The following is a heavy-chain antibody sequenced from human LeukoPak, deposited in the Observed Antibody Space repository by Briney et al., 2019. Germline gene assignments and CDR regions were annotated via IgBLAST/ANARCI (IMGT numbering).Heavy chain of an antibody. CDR1: GGTFSSYA. CDR2: IIPIFGTA. CDR3: ARGGTVTCNWFHP. D-gene: IGHD4-17*01. V-gene: IGHV1-69*06. J-gene: IGHJ5*02. Sequence: SVKVTCKASGGTFSSYAISWVRQAPGQGLEWMGGIIPIFGTANYAQNFQGRVTITAEKPTSTAHVELRSLRSEHAAVYYCARGGTVTCNWFHPWGQGTLLSVPS.